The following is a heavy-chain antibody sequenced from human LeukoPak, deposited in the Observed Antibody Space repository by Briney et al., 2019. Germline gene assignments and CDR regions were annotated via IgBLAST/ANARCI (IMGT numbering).Heavy chain of an antibody. Sequence: GGSLRLSCAASGFTFSSYWRTWVRQAPGRGLEWVANIKLDGSEKYYVDSVKGRFTISRDDAKNSLFLQMNSLRAEDTAVYFCARIHSINYYFDYWGQGTLVTVSS. V-gene: IGHV3-7*01. CDR3: ARIHSINYYFDY. CDR2: IKLDGSEK. J-gene: IGHJ4*02. CDR1: GFTFSSYW. D-gene: IGHD3-3*02.